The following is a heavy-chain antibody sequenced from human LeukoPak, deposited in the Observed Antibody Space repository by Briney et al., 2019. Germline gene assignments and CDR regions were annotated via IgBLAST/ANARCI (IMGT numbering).Heavy chain of an antibody. CDR1: GFTVSSNS. CDR3: ARERDDYDDPGPLDY. J-gene: IGHJ4*02. V-gene: IGHV3-53*01. Sequence: GGSLRLSCTVSGFTVSSNSMSWVRQAPGKGLEWVSFIYSDNTHYSDSVKGRFSISRDNSKNTLYLDMNSLRAGDTAVYYCARERDDYDDPGPLDYWGQGTLVTVSS. D-gene: IGHD4-17*01. CDR2: IYSDNT.